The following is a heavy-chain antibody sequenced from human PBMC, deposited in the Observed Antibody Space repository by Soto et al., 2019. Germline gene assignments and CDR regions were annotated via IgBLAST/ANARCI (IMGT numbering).Heavy chain of an antibody. J-gene: IGHJ4*02. CDR1: GFTFSSYS. CDR3: ARDARVGATLFDN. CDR2: ISSSSSYI. D-gene: IGHD1-26*01. Sequence: GGSLRLSCAASGFTFSSYSMNWVRQAPGKGLEWVSSISSSSSYIYYADSVKGRFTISRDNAKNSLYLQMNSLRAEDTAVYYCARDARVGATLFDNWGQGTLVTVSS. V-gene: IGHV3-21*01.